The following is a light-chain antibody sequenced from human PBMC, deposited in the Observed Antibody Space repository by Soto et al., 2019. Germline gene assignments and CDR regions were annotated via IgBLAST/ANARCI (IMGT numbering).Light chain of an antibody. J-gene: IGKJ4*01. Sequence: DIQMTQSPSTLSASVGDIVTITCRASQSSSSWLAWYQQKPGKAPKLLIFDASSFESVTPSRSSGRRPGTQFNLTITGLQPVDFAAYYCQPEDYYKPLTISGGTKVDIK. CDR1: QSSSSW. CDR3: QPEDYYKPLT. CDR2: DAS. V-gene: IGKV1-5*01.